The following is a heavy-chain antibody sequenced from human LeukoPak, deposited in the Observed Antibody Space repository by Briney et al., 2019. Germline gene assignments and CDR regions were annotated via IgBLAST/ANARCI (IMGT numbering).Heavy chain of an antibody. D-gene: IGHD3-22*01. CDR3: ARGRMYYDSSGYYYSEYNWFDP. CDR1: GGSFSGYY. CDR2: INHSGST. V-gene: IGHV4-34*01. J-gene: IGHJ5*02. Sequence: SETLSLTCAVYGGSFSGYYWNWIRQPPGKGLEWIGEINHSGSTNYNPSLKSRVTISVDTSKDQFSLKPSSVTAADTAVYYCARGRMYYDSSGYYYSEYNWFDPWGQGTLVTVSS.